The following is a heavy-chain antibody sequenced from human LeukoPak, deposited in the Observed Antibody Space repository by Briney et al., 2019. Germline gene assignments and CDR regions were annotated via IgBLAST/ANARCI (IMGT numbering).Heavy chain of an antibody. Sequence: PGGSLRLSCAASGFTFSGKWMSWVRQAPGKGLEWVSGISGSGGGITYYTDSVKGRFTISRDNPKNTLYLQMNSLRAEDTAVYYCAKDRTTAARIFDYWGQGTLVTVSS. CDR1: GFTFSGKW. CDR2: ISGSGGGIT. J-gene: IGHJ4*02. V-gene: IGHV3-23*01. D-gene: IGHD6-6*01. CDR3: AKDRTTAARIFDY.